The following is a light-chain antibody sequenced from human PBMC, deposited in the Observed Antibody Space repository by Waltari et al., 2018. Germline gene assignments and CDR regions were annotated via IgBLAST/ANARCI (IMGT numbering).Light chain of an antibody. CDR2: GAS. CDR3: QQYGSSPWT. Sequence: EIVLTQSPGTLSLSPGERATLSCRASQSVSSSYLAWYQQKPGQAPRLLIYGASSRATGIPATFSGSVSGTDFTLTISRLEPEDFAVYYCQQYGSSPWTFGQGTKVEIK. CDR1: QSVSSSY. J-gene: IGKJ1*01. V-gene: IGKV3-20*01.